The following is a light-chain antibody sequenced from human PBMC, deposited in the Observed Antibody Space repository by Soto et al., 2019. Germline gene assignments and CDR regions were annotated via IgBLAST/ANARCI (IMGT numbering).Light chain of an antibody. CDR3: QQYGSSPMYT. V-gene: IGKV3-20*01. J-gene: IGKJ2*01. CDR1: QSVSSSY. Sequence: LSPGERATLSCRASQSVSSSYLAWYQQKPGQAPRLLIYGASSRAAGIPDRFSGSGSGTDFTLTISRLEPEDFAVYYCQQYGSSPMYTFGQGTKLEIK. CDR2: GAS.